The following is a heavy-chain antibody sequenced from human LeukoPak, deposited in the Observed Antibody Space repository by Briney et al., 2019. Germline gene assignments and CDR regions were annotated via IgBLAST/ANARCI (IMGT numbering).Heavy chain of an antibody. CDR1: GGSISSYY. J-gene: IGHJ4*02. CDR2: IYYSGST. Sequence: PSETLSLTCTVSGGSISSYYWSWIRQPPGKGLEWIGYIYYSGSTNYNPSLKSRVTISVDTSKNQFSLKLSSVTAADTAVYYCARYYYGSGSLEYYFDYWGQGALVTVSS. CDR3: ARYYYGSGSLEYYFDY. V-gene: IGHV4-59*01. D-gene: IGHD3-10*01.